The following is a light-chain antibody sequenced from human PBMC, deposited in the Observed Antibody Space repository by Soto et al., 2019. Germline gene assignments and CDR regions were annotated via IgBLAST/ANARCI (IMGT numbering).Light chain of an antibody. CDR2: GNR. CDR3: ATWDLTLSAGVL. V-gene: IGLV1-40*01. Sequence: QSVLTQPPSVSGAPGQRVTISCTGNSSNLGAGYDVHWYQQLPGAVPKLVIFGNRNRPSGVPERFSGSKSGTSATLDITGLQPGDEADYYCATWDLTLSAGVLFGGGTKLTVL. J-gene: IGLJ2*01. CDR1: SSNLGAGYD.